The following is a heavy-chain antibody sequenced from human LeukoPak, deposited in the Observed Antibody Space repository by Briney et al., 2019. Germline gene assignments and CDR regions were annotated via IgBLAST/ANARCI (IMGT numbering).Heavy chain of an antibody. CDR1: GGTFSSYA. J-gene: IGHJ4*02. V-gene: IGHV1-69*01. D-gene: IGHD6-19*01. CDR2: IIPIFGTA. CDR3: ARVDVIAVAGSTDFDY. Sequence: SVKVSCKASGGTFSSYAISWVRQAPGQGLEWMGGIIPIFGTANYAQKFQGRVTITADESTSTAYMELSSLRSEDTAVYYCARVDVIAVAGSTDFDYWGQGTLDTVSS.